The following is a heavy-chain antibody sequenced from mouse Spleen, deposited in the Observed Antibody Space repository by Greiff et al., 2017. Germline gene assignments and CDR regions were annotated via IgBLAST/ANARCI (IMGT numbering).Heavy chain of an antibody. V-gene: IGHV1-14*01. J-gene: IGHJ3*01. Sequence: EVQLQQSGPELVKPGASVKMSCKASGYTFTSYVMHWVKQKPGQGLEWIGYINPYNDGTKYNEKFKGKATLTSDKSSSTAYMELSSLTSEDSAVYYCAREVPLGHGAWFAYWGQGTLVTVSA. CDR3: AREVPLGHGAWFAY. D-gene: IGHD4-1*01. CDR1: GYTFTSYV. CDR2: INPYNDGT.